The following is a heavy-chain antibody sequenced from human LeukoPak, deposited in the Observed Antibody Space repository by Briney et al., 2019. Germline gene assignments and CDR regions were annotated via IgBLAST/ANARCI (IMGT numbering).Heavy chain of an antibody. Sequence: GGSLRLSCAASGFTFDDYAMHWVRQAPGKGLEWVSVIYSGGSTYYADSVKGRFTISRDNSKNTLYLQMNSLRAEDTAVYYCARDRARGGYFDYWGQGTLVTVSS. J-gene: IGHJ4*02. CDR2: IYSGGST. CDR3: ARDRARGGYFDY. V-gene: IGHV3-66*01. CDR1: GFTFDDYA.